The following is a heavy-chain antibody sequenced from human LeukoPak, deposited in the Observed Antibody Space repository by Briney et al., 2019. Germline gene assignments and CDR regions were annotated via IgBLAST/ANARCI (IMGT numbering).Heavy chain of an antibody. D-gene: IGHD6-13*01. V-gene: IGHV3-30-3*01. Sequence: GGSLRLSCAASGFTFSSYAMHWVRQAPGKGLEWVAVISYDGSNNYYADSVKGRFTISRDNSKNTLYLQMNSLRAEDTAVYYCARNPPGIAAAGIRYYFDYWGQGTLVTVSS. CDR3: ARNPPGIAAAGIRYYFDY. CDR1: GFTFSSYA. J-gene: IGHJ4*02. CDR2: ISYDGSNN.